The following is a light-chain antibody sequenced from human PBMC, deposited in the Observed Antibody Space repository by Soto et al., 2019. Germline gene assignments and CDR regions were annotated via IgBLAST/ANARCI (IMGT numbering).Light chain of an antibody. Sequence: QSALTQPASVSGSPGQPLTISCAGSGSDVGGYNYVSWYRQHPGKAPKLIIYDVSSRPSGVSIRFSGSKSVNTASLTISGXXXXXEXXXXCXXFTADNTQVFGTGTKLTVL. V-gene: IGLV2-14*03. CDR1: GSDVGGYNY. CDR2: DVS. J-gene: IGLJ1*01. CDR3: XXFTADNTQV.